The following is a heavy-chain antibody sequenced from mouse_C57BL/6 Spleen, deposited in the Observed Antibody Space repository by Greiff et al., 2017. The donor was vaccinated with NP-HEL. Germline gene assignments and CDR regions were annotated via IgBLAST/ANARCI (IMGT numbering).Heavy chain of an antibody. CDR2: IYPGDGDT. CDR3: ARRALNGLYYFDY. V-gene: IGHV1-80*01. Sequence: QVQLKQSGAELVKPGASVKISCKASGYAFSSYWMNWVKQRPGKGLEWIGQIYPGDGDTNYNGKFKGKATLTADKSSSTAYMQLSSLTSEDSAVYFCARRALNGLYYFDYWGQGTTLTVSS. J-gene: IGHJ2*01. CDR1: GYAFSSYW. D-gene: IGHD1-3*01.